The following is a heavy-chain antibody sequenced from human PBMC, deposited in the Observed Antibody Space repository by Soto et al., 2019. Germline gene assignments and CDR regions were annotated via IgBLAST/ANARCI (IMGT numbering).Heavy chain of an antibody. CDR1: GFTFSSYG. CDR2: IWYDGSNK. V-gene: IGHV3-33*01. CDR3: ARDHTVTRHFDY. Sequence: GGSLRLSCAASGFTFSSYGMHWVRQAPGKGLEWVAVIWYDGSNKYYADSVKGRFTISRDNSKNTLYLQMNSLRAEDTAVYYCARDHTVTRHFDYWGQGTLVTVSS. D-gene: IGHD4-17*01. J-gene: IGHJ4*02.